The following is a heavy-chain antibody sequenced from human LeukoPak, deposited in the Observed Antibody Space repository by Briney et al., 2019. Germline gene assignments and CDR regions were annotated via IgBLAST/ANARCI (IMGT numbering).Heavy chain of an antibody. V-gene: IGHV3-33*01. Sequence: GGSLRLSCAASGFTFSSYGMHWVRQAPGKGLEWVAVIWYDGSNKYYADSVKGRFTISRDNSKNTLYLQMNSLRTEDTAVYYCARSGDSSGYYLKYYFDYWGQGTLVTVSS. D-gene: IGHD3-22*01. CDR3: ARSGDSSGYYLKYYFDY. CDR2: IWYDGSNK. J-gene: IGHJ4*02. CDR1: GFTFSSYG.